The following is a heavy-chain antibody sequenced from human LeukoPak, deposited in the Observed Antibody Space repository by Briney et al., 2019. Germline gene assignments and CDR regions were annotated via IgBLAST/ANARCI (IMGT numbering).Heavy chain of an antibody. J-gene: IGHJ1*01. Sequence: ASVKVSCKASGYTFTGYYMHWVRQAPGQGLEWMGWINPNSGGTNYAQKFQGRVTMTRDTSISTAYMELSRLRSDDTAVYYCARGRGTAAIHFQHWGQGTLVTVSS. D-gene: IGHD2-2*01. CDR3: ARGRGTAAIHFQH. CDR1: GYTFTGYY. CDR2: INPNSGGT. V-gene: IGHV1-2*02.